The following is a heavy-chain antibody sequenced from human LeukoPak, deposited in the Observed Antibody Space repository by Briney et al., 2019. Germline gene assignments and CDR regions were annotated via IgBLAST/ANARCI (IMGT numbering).Heavy chain of an antibody. Sequence: ASVKVSCKASGYTFTSYYMHWLRQAPGQGLEWMGIINPSGGSTSYAQRFQGRVTMTRDTSTSTVYMELSRLRSDDTAVYYCARDAPHDYSNYVWFDPWGQGTLVTVSS. J-gene: IGHJ5*02. CDR1: GYTFTSYY. D-gene: IGHD4-11*01. V-gene: IGHV1-46*01. CDR3: ARDAPHDYSNYVWFDP. CDR2: INPSGGST.